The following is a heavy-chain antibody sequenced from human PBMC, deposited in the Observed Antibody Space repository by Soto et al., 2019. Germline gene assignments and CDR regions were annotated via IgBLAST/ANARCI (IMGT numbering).Heavy chain of an antibody. V-gene: IGHV3-74*01. CDR2: INTDGGSA. CDR1: GFTFSSYW. J-gene: IGHJ6*02. Sequence: EVQLVESGGGLVQPGGSLRLSCSASGFTFSSYWMHWVRQTPGKGLVWVSRINTDGGSASYADSVKGRFTISRDNAKNTLYLQMNSLRAEDTAVYYCAGGRYYYYGMDVWGQGTTVTVSS. CDR3: AGGRYYYYGMDV.